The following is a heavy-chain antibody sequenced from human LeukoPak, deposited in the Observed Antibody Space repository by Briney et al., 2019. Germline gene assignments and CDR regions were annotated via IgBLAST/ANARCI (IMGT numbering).Heavy chain of an antibody. Sequence: GRSLRLSCAASGFTFSAHGMHWVRQAPGKGLEWLAVISYDGSDKYYADSVKGRFTISRDNSKNTLFLQMNSLRPEDTALYYCAQSGGSSPDYWGQGTLVTVSS. CDR2: ISYDGSDK. CDR3: AQSGGSSPDY. CDR1: GFTFSAHG. J-gene: IGHJ4*02. V-gene: IGHV3-30*18. D-gene: IGHD6-13*01.